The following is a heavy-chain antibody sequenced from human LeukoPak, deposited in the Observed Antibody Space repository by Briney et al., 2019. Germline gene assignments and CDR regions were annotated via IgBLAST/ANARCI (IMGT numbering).Heavy chain of an antibody. V-gene: IGHV4-38-2*02. Sequence: KSSETLSLTCTVSGYSISSGYYWGWIRQPPGKGLEWIGSIYHSGSTYYNPSLKSRVTISVDTSKNQFSLKLSSVTAADTAVYYCARAMPYDSSGYYYRPGGLFDYWGQGTLVTVSS. J-gene: IGHJ4*02. CDR1: GYSISSGYY. D-gene: IGHD3-22*01. CDR3: ARAMPYDSSGYYYRPGGLFDY. CDR2: IYHSGST.